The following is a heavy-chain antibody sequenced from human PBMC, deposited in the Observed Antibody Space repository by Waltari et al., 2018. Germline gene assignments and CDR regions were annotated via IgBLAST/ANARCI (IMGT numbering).Heavy chain of an antibody. CDR3: AKASGQWLVMYYFDY. CDR2: IDSDGTSE. CDR1: GFTFSRFW. J-gene: IGHJ4*02. V-gene: IGHV3-74*01. Sequence: EVRLVESGGGLVQPGESLRLSCAASGFTFSRFWMHWVRQAPGKGLVWVARIDSDGTSERYADSVKGRFTIARDNAKNTLYLQMNSLRAEDTAVYYCAKASGQWLVMYYFDYWGQGTLVTVSS. D-gene: IGHD6-19*01.